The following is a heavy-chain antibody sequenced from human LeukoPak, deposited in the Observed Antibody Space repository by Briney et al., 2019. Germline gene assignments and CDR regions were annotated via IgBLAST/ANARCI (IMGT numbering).Heavy chain of an antibody. D-gene: IGHD6-19*01. V-gene: IGHV5-51*01. J-gene: IGHJ4*02. CDR3: ARRHRAVTGQYYFDY. CDR1: GYSFSSYW. CDR2: IYPGNSAT. Sequence: GESLKISCKGSGYSFSSYWIGWVRQTPGKGLEWMGIIYPGNSATRYSPSFQGQVTISADKSINTAYLQRSSLKASDTAMYYCARRHRAVTGQYYFDYWGQGTLVTVSS.